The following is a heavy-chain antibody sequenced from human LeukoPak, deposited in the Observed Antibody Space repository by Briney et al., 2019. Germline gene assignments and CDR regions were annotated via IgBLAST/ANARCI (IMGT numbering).Heavy chain of an antibody. CDR3: ARVSYDILTGYLHNWFDP. CDR2: IYTSGST. D-gene: IGHD3-9*01. CDR1: GGSISSYY. Sequence: SETLSLTCTVSGGSISSYYWSWIRQPAGKGLEWIGRIYTSGSTNYNPSLKSQVTMSVDTSKNQFSLKLSSVTAADTAVYYCARVSYDILTGYLHNWFDPWGQGTLVTVSS. J-gene: IGHJ5*02. V-gene: IGHV4-4*07.